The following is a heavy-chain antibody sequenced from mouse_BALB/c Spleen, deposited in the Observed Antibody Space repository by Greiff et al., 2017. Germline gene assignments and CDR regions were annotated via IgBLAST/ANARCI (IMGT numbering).Heavy chain of an antibody. J-gene: IGHJ2*01. CDR2: IDPENGNT. CDR3: ARCGGYFDY. Sequence: VQLQQSGAELVRPGALVKLSCKASGFNIKDYYMHWVKQRPEQGLEWMGWIDPENGNTIYDPKFQGQASITTDTSYNTAYLQLSSLTSEDTAVYYSARCGGYFDYWGQGTTLTVSA. V-gene: IGHV14-1*02. CDR1: GFNIKDYY.